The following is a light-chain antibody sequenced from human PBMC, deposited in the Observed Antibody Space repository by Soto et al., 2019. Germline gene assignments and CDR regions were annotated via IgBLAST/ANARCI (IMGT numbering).Light chain of an antibody. CDR3: GTWDSSLSAGV. Sequence: QSVLTQPPSVSAAPGQKVTISCSGSSSNIGNNYVSWYQQFPGTAPKLLIYDNSDRPSGIPDRFSGSKSGTSATLGITGLQTGDEADYYCGTWDSSLSAGVFGTGTKLTVL. CDR1: SSNIGNNY. J-gene: IGLJ1*01. V-gene: IGLV1-51*01. CDR2: DNS.